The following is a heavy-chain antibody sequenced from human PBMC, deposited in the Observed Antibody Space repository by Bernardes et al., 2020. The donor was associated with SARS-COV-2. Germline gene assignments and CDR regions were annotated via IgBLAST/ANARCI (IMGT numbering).Heavy chain of an antibody. CDR2: IFFDGTT. CDR3: ARQLYTSGDYYFDF. V-gene: IGHV4-39*01. CDR1: DDSISSSLYY. Sequence: SETLSLTCSVSDDSISSSLYYWGWIRQSPGRGLEWIGNIFFDGTTYYNPSLKSRLTISVETSKKQFSLHLSSVVAADTAVYYCARQLYTSGDYYFDFWGHGTLVTVSS. D-gene: IGHD3-10*01. J-gene: IGHJ4*01.